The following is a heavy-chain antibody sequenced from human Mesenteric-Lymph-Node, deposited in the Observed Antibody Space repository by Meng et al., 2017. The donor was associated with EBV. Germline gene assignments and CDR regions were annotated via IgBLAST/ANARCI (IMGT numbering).Heavy chain of an antibody. CDR3: AGHYDYISP. D-gene: IGHD3-16*01. J-gene: IGHJ4*02. CDR1: GFTFSDYY. V-gene: IGHV3-11*01. Sequence: VRLVGVGGGLVKAGGSLRLSCAASGFTFSDYYMSWIRQAPGKGLEWISYISDSGSTVYYADSVKGRFTISRDNARDTLYLQMNSLRAEDTAVYYCAGHYDYISPWGQGTLVTVSS. CDR2: ISDSGSTV.